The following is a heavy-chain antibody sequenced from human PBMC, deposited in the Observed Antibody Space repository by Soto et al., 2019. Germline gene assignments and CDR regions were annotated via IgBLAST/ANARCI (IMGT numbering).Heavy chain of an antibody. V-gene: IGHV3-72*01. CDR1: GFTFSDYY. CDR2: SRNKANSYTT. J-gene: IGHJ3*02. Sequence: EVLLVESGGGLVQPAGSLRLSCAASGFTFSDYYMDWVRQAPGKGLEWVGRSRNKANSYTTEYAASVAGRFTISIDDSKNSLYLQMNSPKADDTAVYYCARGNRAFDIWGQGTLVTVSS. CDR3: ARGNRAFDI.